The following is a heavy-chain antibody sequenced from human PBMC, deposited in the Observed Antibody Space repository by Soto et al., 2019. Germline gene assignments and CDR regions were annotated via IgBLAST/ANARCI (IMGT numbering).Heavy chain of an antibody. D-gene: IGHD3-3*01. J-gene: IGHJ6*02. Sequence: GGSLRLSCAASGFTFSDHYMDWVRQAPGKGLEWLGRTRNKANSYTTEYAASVKGRFIISRDDSGNSLYLQMNSLKTEDTAVYYCARISTFEGMDVWGQGTTVTVSS. CDR2: TRNKANSYTT. V-gene: IGHV3-72*01. CDR1: GFTFSDHY. CDR3: ARISTFEGMDV.